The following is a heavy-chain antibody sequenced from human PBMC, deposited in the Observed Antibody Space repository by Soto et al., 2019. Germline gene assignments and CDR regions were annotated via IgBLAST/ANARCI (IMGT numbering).Heavy chain of an antibody. D-gene: IGHD6-19*01. CDR2: IYTSGST. J-gene: IGHJ4*02. V-gene: IGHV4-4*07. CDR1: GGSISSYY. Sequence: SETLSLTCTVSGGSISSYYWSWIRQPAGKGLEWIGRIYTSGSTNYNPSLKSRVTMSVDTSKNQFSLKLSSVTAADTAVYYCARANFSTGIAVAVEGPLDYWGQGTPVTVSS. CDR3: ARANFSTGIAVAVEGPLDY.